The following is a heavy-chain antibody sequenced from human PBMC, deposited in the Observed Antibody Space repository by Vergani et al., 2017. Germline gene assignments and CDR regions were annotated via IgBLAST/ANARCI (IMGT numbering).Heavy chain of an antibody. D-gene: IGHD3-3*01. CDR3: ARGVAPFWSGYRNWFDP. CDR2: INHSGST. J-gene: IGHJ5*02. Sequence: QVQLQQWGAGLLKPSETLSLTCAVYGASFSGYYWSWIRQPPGKGLEWIGEINHSGSTNYNPSLKSRVTISVDTSKNQFSLKLSSVTAADTAVYYCARGVAPFWSGYRNWFDPWGQGTLVTVSS. V-gene: IGHV4-34*01. CDR1: GASFSGYY.